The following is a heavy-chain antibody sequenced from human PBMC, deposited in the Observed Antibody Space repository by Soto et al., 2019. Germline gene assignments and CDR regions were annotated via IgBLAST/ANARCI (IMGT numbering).Heavy chain of an antibody. Sequence: EVQLLESGGGLVQPGGSLRLSCAASGFTFSSYAMSWVRQAPGKGLEWVSAISGSGGSTYYADSVKGRCTISRYNSKNKLYLQMNSLRAEDTAVYYCAKDRHSGYAPGVYFDYWGQGTLVTVSS. CDR2: ISGSGGST. CDR1: GFTFSSYA. CDR3: AKDRHSGYAPGVYFDY. V-gene: IGHV3-23*01. J-gene: IGHJ4*02. D-gene: IGHD5-12*01.